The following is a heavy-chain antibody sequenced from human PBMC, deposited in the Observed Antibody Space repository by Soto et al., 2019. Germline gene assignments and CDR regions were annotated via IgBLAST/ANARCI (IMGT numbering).Heavy chain of an antibody. Sequence: PSETLSLTCSVSGGSVSSGSYYWSWIRQPPGKGLEWIGYIYYSGSTNYNPSLKSRVTISVDTSKNQFSLKLSYVTAAGTAVYYCARGDGGVAGKRYLYYYYYGMDVWGQGTTVTVSS. J-gene: IGHJ6*02. V-gene: IGHV4-61*01. CDR3: ARGDGGVAGKRYLYYYYYGMDV. D-gene: IGHD6-19*01. CDR1: GGSVSSGSYY. CDR2: IYYSGST.